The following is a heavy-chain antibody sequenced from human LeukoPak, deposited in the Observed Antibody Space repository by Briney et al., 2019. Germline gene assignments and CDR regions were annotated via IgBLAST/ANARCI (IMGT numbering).Heavy chain of an antibody. D-gene: IGHD3-10*01. CDR1: GGSVSSVSYY. Sequence: SETLSLTCTVSGGSVSSVSYYWSWIRQPPGKGLEWIAYIYYSGTTNYNPSLKSRVTISADTSKNQFSLKLKSVTAADTAVYYCARTDRDYGSGSFHYIDYWGQGTLVTVSS. CDR3: ARTDRDYGSGSFHYIDY. V-gene: IGHV4-61*01. CDR2: IYYSGTT. J-gene: IGHJ4*02.